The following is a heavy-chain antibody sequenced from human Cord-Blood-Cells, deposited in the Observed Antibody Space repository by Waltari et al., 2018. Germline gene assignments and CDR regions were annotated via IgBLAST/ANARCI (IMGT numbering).Heavy chain of an antibody. J-gene: IGHJ2*01. V-gene: IGHV1-2*02. CDR3: ARDPGGGGAFDL. CDR1: GYTFTGYY. CDR2: INPNSGGT. Sequence: QVQLVQSGAEVKKPGASVKVSCKASGYTFTGYYMHWVRQAPGQGLEWMGWINPNSGGTNYAQKFQGRVTMTRDTPISTAYRELRRLRSDDRAVYYGARDPGGGGAFDLWGRGTLVTVSS. D-gene: IGHD3-10*01.